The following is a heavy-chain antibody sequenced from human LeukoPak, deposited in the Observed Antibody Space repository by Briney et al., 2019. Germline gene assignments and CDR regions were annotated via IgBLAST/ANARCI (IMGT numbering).Heavy chain of an antibody. CDR1: GYTFTSYG. D-gene: IGHD3-10*01. CDR3: ARAGRFGEYDY. Sequence: ASGKVSCKASGYTFTSYGISWVRQAPGQGREGMGWISAYNGNTNYAQKLQGRVTMTTDTSTRTAYMELRSLRSDDPAVHYCARAGRFGEYDYWGQGPLVTVSS. J-gene: IGHJ4*02. CDR2: ISAYNGNT. V-gene: IGHV1-18*01.